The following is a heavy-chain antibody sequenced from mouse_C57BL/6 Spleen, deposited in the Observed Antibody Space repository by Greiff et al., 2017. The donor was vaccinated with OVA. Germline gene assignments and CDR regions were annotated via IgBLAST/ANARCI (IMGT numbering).Heavy chain of an antibody. CDR3: ARADDSAWFAY. CDR1: GYAFTNYL. CDR2: INPGSGGT. D-gene: IGHD2-4*01. V-gene: IGHV1-54*01. J-gene: IGHJ3*01. Sequence: QVQLKQSGAELVRPGTSVKVSCKASGYAFTNYLIEWVKQRPGQGLEWIGVINPGSGGTNYNEKFKGKATLTADKSSSTAYMQLSSLTSEDSAVYFCARADDSAWFAYWGQGTLVTVSA.